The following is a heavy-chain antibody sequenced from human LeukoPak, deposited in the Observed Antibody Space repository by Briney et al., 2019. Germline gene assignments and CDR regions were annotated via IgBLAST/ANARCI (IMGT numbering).Heavy chain of an antibody. Sequence: GGSLRLSCAASGFTFSSYWMHWVRQAPGKGLVWVSRINSDGSSTSYADSVKGRFTISRDNAKSTLYLQMNSLRAEDTAVYYCASLGELSAFDYWGQGTLVTVSS. V-gene: IGHV3-74*01. CDR1: GFTFSSYW. J-gene: IGHJ4*02. CDR2: INSDGSST. CDR3: ASLGELSAFDY. D-gene: IGHD3-16*02.